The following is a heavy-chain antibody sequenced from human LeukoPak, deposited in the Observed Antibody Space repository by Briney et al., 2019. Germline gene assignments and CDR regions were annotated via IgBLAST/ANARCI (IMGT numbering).Heavy chain of an antibody. D-gene: IGHD1-26*01. J-gene: IGHJ4*02. CDR1: VYTFTGYG. CDR3: ATHPWRSSHYNN. V-gene: IGHV1-18*01. CDR2: ISAYNGNT. Sequence: ASVKVSRKSSVYTFTGYGICGVRQGPGQGVEWVGWISAYNGNTNYAQKLKGRVTMTTDPSTITAYMELRSLRSDDRAVYYGATHPWRSSHYNNWGQGTLVTVSS.